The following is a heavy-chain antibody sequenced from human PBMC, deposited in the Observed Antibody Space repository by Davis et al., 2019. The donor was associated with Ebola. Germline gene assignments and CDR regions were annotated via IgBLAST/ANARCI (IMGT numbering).Heavy chain of an antibody. CDR1: GGSISSSSSY. V-gene: IGHV4-39*07. CDR2: IHYSGST. D-gene: IGHD1-1*01. Sequence: SETLSLTCSVSGGSISSSSSYWGWIRQPPGKGLEWIGVIHYSGSTYYNPSLKSRVTISVDTSKNQFSLRLTSLSAADTALYYCARDRKRNDYDSYFDYWGQGPLVTVSS. J-gene: IGHJ4*02. CDR3: ARDRKRNDYDSYFDY.